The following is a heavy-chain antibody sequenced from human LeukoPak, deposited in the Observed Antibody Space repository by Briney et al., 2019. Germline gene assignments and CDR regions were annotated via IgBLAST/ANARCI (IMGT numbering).Heavy chain of an antibody. J-gene: IGHJ4*02. V-gene: IGHV3-48*01. D-gene: IGHD3-10*01. CDR3: AKSGESWFGELFYYFDY. CDR1: GFTFSSYS. CDR2: ISSSSSTI. Sequence: SGGSLRLSCAASGFTFSSYSMNWVRQAPGKGLEWVSYISSSSSTICYADSVKGRFTISRDNSKNTLYLQMNSLRAEDTAVYYCAKSGESWFGELFYYFDYWGQGTLVTVSS.